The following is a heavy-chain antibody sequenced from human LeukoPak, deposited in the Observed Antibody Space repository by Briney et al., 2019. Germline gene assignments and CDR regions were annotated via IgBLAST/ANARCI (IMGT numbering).Heavy chain of an antibody. V-gene: IGHV3-23*01. CDR1: GFTFSSYA. CDR2: ISGSGGST. D-gene: IGHD3-22*01. J-gene: IGHJ4*02. CDR3: ARAGTYYYDSSGYPYYFDY. Sequence: GGSLRLSCAASGFTFSSYAMSWVRQAPGKGLEWVSAISGSGGSTYYADSVKGRFTISRDNSKNTLYLQMNSLRAEDTAVYYCARAGTYYYDSSGYPYYFDYWGQGTVVTVAS.